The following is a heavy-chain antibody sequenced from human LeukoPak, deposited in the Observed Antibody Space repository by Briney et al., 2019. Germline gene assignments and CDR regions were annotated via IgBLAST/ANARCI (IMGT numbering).Heavy chain of an antibody. CDR1: GFTFSSYG. CDR2: ISYDGSNK. CDR3: AKDWAAAAGTFDY. Sequence: GGSLRLSCAASGFTFSSYGMHWVRQAPGKGLEWVAVISYDGSNKYYADSVKGRFTISRDNSKNTLYLQMNSLRAEDTAVYYCAKDWAAAAGTFDYRGQGTLVTVSS. J-gene: IGHJ4*02. V-gene: IGHV3-30*18. D-gene: IGHD6-13*01.